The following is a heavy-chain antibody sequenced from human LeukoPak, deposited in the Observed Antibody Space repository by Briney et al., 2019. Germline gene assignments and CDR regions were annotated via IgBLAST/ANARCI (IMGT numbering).Heavy chain of an antibody. CDR3: ARGSGATPGDFDY. CDR2: INPNSGGT. V-gene: IGHV1-2*02. Sequence: ASVKVSCKASGYNFSGYYMHWLRQAPGQGLEWMGWINPNSGGTNYAQKFQGRVTMTRDTSTSTVYMELSSLRSEDTAVYYCARGSGATPGDFDYWGQGTLVTVFS. CDR1: GYNFSGYY. D-gene: IGHD1-26*01. J-gene: IGHJ4*02.